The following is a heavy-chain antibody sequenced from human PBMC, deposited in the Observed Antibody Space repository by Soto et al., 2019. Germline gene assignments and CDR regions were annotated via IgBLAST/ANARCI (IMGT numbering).Heavy chain of an antibody. Sequence: RGESLKISCKGSGYSFTSYWIGWVRQMPGKGLEWMGIIYPGDSDTRYSPSFQGQVTISADKSISTAYLQWSSLKASDTAMYYCASGYCSGGSCYSGFDYWGQGTLVTVSS. D-gene: IGHD2-15*01. J-gene: IGHJ4*02. CDR2: IYPGDSDT. CDR3: ASGYCSGGSCYSGFDY. CDR1: GYSFTSYW. V-gene: IGHV5-51*01.